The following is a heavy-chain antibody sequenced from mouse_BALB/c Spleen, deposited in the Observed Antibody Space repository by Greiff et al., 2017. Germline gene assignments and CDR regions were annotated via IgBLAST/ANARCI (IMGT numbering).Heavy chain of an antibody. J-gene: IGHJ4*01. CDR2: ISYSGST. CDR1: GYSITSDYA. D-gene: IGHD2-4*01. V-gene: IGHV3-2*02. Sequence: DVKLQESGPGLVKPSQSLSLTCTVTGYSITSDYAWNWIRQFPGNKLEWMGYISYSGSTSYNPSLKSRISITRDTSKNQFFLQLNSVTTEDTATYYCATGDYDEAMDYWGQGTSVTVSS. CDR3: ATGDYDEAMDY.